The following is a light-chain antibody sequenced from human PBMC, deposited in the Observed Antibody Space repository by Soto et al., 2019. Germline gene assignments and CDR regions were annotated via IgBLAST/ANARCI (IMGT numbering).Light chain of an antibody. CDR3: QQLNSYPLLT. V-gene: IGKV1-9*01. Sequence: DIQLTQSPSFLSASVGDRVTITCRASQGISSYLAWYQQKPGKAPKLLIYAASTLQSGVPSRFSGSGSGTEFTLTISSLQPEDFATYYCQQLNSYPLLTFGGGTKGEIK. CDR1: QGISSY. J-gene: IGKJ4*01. CDR2: AAS.